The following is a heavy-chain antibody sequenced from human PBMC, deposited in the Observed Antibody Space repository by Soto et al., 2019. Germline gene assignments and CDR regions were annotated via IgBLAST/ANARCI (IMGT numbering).Heavy chain of an antibody. V-gene: IGHV1-2*04. CDR1: GDTFNDYY. CDR3: ARESGGATATLDYYYFYMDV. J-gene: IGHJ6*03. D-gene: IGHD5-12*01. CDR2: INPNGGVT. Sequence: QVQLVQSGAEVKRPGASVTVSCRSSGDTFNDYYIHWVRQAPGQGLEWMGWINPNGGVTKYAQKFQGWVSMTRDTSIRTVYMQQSRLRSDATAVYYCARESGGATATLDYYYFYMDVWGTGTTVTVSS.